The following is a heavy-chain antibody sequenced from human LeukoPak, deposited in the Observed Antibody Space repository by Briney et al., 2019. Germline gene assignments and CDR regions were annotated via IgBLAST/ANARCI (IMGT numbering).Heavy chain of an antibody. J-gene: IGHJ4*02. Sequence: ASVKVSCKASGYTFTSYDINWVRQATGQGLEWMGWMNPNSGDTGYAQKFQDRVTMTRNTSISTAYMELSSLRSDDTAVYYCARGPPNWGYDYWGQGTLVTVSS. V-gene: IGHV1-8*01. CDR2: MNPNSGDT. CDR3: ARGPPNWGYDY. D-gene: IGHD7-27*01. CDR1: GYTFTSYD.